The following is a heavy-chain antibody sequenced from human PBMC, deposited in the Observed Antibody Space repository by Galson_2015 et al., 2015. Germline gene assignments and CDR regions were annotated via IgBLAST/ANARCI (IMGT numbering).Heavy chain of an antibody. Sequence: SLRLSCAASGFTFSDYYMSWIRQAPGKGLEWVSYISSSGSTIYYADSVKGRFTISRDNAKNSLYLQMNSLRAEDTAVYYCAREPLVATISSDWFDPWGQGTLVTVSS. V-gene: IGHV3-11*01. D-gene: IGHD5-12*01. CDR3: AREPLVATISSDWFDP. CDR2: ISSSGSTI. CDR1: GFTFSDYY. J-gene: IGHJ5*02.